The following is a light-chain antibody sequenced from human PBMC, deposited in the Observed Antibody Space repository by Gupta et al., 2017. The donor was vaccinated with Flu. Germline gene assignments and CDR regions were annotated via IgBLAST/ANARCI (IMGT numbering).Light chain of an antibody. CDR3: VSYADGGIVV. CDR2: ERY. CDR1: SSEVGGDDC. Sequence: GSSSEVGGDDCVSCYQKNPDKPTIFLICERYKRPSGVSSRFAGSKAGKTASLTISGLLAEDEAIYYCVSYADGGIVVFGVGTNFTVL. V-gene: IGLV2-23*01. J-gene: IGLJ2*01.